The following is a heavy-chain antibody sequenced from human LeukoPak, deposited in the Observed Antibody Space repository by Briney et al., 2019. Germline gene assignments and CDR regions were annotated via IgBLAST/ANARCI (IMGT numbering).Heavy chain of an antibody. J-gene: IGHJ4*02. CDR3: ARATGEYSSSRPLDY. V-gene: IGHV4-59*01. D-gene: IGHD6-6*01. Sequence: PSETLPLTCSVSGGSISSYFWSWIRQPPGKGLEWIGYIYYSGSTNYNPSLKSRVAISVDTSKNEFSLKLSSVTAADTAVYYCARATGEYSSSRPLDYWGQGTLVTVSS. CDR2: IYYSGST. CDR1: GGSISSYF.